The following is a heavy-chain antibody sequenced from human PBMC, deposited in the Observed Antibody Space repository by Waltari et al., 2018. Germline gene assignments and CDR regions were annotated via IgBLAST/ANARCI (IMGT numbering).Heavy chain of an antibody. Sequence: QVQLQESGPRLVTPAGTLSLTCAVSGGSITSHNWWTWVRQPPGKGLEWIGDIYQSGSTNYNPSLKNRVTMSVDKSNNLFSLNLTSVTAADTAVYYCARERGIASRRIDYWGQGALVTVSS. CDR3: ARERGIASRRIDY. J-gene: IGHJ4*02. CDR1: GGSITSHNW. V-gene: IGHV4-4*02. D-gene: IGHD6-6*01. CDR2: IYQSGST.